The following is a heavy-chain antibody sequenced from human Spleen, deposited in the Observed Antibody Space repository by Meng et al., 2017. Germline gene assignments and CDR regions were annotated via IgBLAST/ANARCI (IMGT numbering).Heavy chain of an antibody. CDR1: GYTFTTYA. J-gene: IGHJ4*02. V-gene: IGHV7-4-1*02. CDR2: INTDTGNP. Sequence: QVQLVQSGPELRKPGASVRVSCKASGYTFTTYAINWVRQAPGQGLEWMGWINTDTGNPTYAQGFTGRFVFSLDTSVSTAYLQISSLKAEDTAVYYCARDASQVVFDYWGQGTLVTVSS. CDR3: ARDASQVVFDY. D-gene: IGHD2-15*01.